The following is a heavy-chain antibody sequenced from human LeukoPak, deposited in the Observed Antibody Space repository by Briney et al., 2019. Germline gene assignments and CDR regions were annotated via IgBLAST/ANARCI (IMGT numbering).Heavy chain of an antibody. CDR3: ARDAGSPIVGVGYYYYGMDV. CDR2: IIPIFGTA. D-gene: IGHD2-15*01. Sequence: ASVKVSCKASGGTSSSYAISWVRQAPGQGLEWMGGIIPIFGTANYAQKFQGRVTITADESTSTAYMELSSLRSEDTAVYYCARDAGSPIVGVGYYYYGMDVWGKGTTVTVSS. CDR1: GGTSSSYA. J-gene: IGHJ6*04. V-gene: IGHV1-69*01.